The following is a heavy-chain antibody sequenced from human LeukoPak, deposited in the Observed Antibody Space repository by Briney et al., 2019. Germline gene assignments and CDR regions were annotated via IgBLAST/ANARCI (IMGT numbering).Heavy chain of an antibody. V-gene: IGHV4-59*01. J-gene: IGHJ5*02. Sequence: PSETLSLTCTVSGRCISSFYWSWIRQPPGKGLEWIGYIYYSGSTNYNPSLKSRVTISVDTSKNQFSLKLSSVTAADTAVYYCARADYDILTGSPNWFDPWGQGTLVTVSS. CDR2: IYYSGST. CDR3: ARADYDILTGSPNWFDP. CDR1: GRCISSFY. D-gene: IGHD3-9*01.